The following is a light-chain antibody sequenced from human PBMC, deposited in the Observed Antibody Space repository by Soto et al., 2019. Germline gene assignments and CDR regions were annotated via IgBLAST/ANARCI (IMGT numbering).Light chain of an antibody. CDR2: AAS. Sequence: DIQLTQSPSFLSASVGDRVTITCRASQGIGGYLAWYQQKPGKAPKLLMYAASTLQSGVPSRFSGSGSATDFTLTISRLEPEDFALYYCQHYGRSPITFGQGTRLEI. CDR1: QGIGGY. CDR3: QHYGRSPIT. V-gene: IGKV1-9*01. J-gene: IGKJ5*01.